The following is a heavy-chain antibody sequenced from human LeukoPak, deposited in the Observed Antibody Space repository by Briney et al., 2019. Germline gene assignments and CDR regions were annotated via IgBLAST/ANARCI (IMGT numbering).Heavy chain of an antibody. J-gene: IGHJ4*02. V-gene: IGHV2-5*02. D-gene: IGHD3-16*01. CDR3: AKRNYDSGGYDY. CDR1: GFSLSTHGVA. Sequence: SGPTLVKPTQTLTLTCTFSGFSLSTHGVAVGWIRQPPGKALEWLALIYWDDDKRYSPSLKSRLTITKDTSKNEVVLTMTNMDPVDTATYYCAKRNYDSGGYDYWGQGTLVTVSS. CDR2: IYWDDDK.